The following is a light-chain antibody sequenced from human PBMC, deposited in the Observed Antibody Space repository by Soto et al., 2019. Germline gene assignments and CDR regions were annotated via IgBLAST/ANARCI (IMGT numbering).Light chain of an antibody. V-gene: IGKV3-15*01. CDR1: QSVSSN. Sequence: IVMTQSPATLSVSPGERATLSCRASQSVSSNLAWYQQKPVQTPKLLIYVASTRATGIPATFSGSGSGSEFTLPISSLQSEDFAVYYCQQYNVWPLTFGGGTKVEFK. CDR3: QQYNVWPLT. CDR2: VAS. J-gene: IGKJ4*01.